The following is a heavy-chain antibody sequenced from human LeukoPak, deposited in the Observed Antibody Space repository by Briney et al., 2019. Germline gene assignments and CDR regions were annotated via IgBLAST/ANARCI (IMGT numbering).Heavy chain of an antibody. Sequence: AETLSLTCSVSGGSISNYYWNWMRQPAGKGLEWIGRLYSTGGTNYNPSLKGRVTMSVDTSKIQFSLKLKSVTAADTAVYYCARGGISTSLDSWGQGALVTVSS. CDR2: LYSTGGT. V-gene: IGHV4-4*07. D-gene: IGHD2-2*01. J-gene: IGHJ4*02. CDR3: ARGGISTSLDS. CDR1: GGSISNYY.